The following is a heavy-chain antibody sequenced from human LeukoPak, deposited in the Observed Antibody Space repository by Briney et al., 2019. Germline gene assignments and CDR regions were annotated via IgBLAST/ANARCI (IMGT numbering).Heavy chain of an antibody. J-gene: IGHJ4*02. V-gene: IGHV3-53*01. Sequence: GGSLRLSCAASGFTVSSNYMSWVRQAPGKGLEWVSVIYSGGSTYYADSVKGRFTISRDNSKNTLYLQMNSLRAEDTAVYYCARTSMVRGVGFDYWGQGTLVTVSS. D-gene: IGHD3-10*01. CDR1: GFTVSSNY. CDR3: ARTSMVRGVGFDY. CDR2: IYSGGST.